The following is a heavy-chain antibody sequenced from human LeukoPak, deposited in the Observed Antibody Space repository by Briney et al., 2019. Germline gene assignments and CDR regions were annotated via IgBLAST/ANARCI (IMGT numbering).Heavy chain of an antibody. CDR1: GFTFSNFA. J-gene: IGHJ5*02. D-gene: IGHD2-2*01. CDR3: ARDRSYAVNQGGWLDP. Sequence: GRSLRLSCVASGFTFSNFAIHWVRQGPGKGLEWVAVTSDDGRKKYYADSVKGRFTISRDNSKNTLYLQMNSLRTDDTAIYYCARDRSYAVNQGGWLDPWGQGTLVYVSS. V-gene: IGHV3-30*01. CDR2: TSDDGRKK.